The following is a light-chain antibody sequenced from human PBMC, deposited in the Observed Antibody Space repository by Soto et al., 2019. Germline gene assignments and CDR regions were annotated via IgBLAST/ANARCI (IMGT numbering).Light chain of an antibody. Sequence: EIVLTQSPGTLSLSRGERAILSCRGSQNVNSFLAWYQQKPGQAPRLLIYDASNRATGIPARFSGGGSGTDFTLTISSLEPEDFAVYYCQQRRNWPPTFGPGTKVDIK. CDR1: QNVNSF. V-gene: IGKV3-11*01. CDR2: DAS. CDR3: QQRRNWPPT. J-gene: IGKJ3*01.